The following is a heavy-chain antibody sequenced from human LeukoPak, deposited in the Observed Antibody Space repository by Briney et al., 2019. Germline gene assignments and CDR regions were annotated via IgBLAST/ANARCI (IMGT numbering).Heavy chain of an antibody. J-gene: IGHJ4*02. CDR2: IGYDGSDK. CDR1: GFSFSAYG. Sequence: PGGSLRLSCAASGFSFSAYGMHWVRQAQGKGLEWVAVIGYDGSDKYYADSVKGRFTISRDNSKNTLYLQMNSLRAEDTAVYYCAKCGFGGLLSHFDYWGQGTLVTVSS. D-gene: IGHD3-10*01. V-gene: IGHV3-30*18. CDR3: AKCGFGGLLSHFDY.